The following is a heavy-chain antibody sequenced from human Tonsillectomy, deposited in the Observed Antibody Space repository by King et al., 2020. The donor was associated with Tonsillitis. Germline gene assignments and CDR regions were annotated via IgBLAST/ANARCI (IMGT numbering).Heavy chain of an antibody. J-gene: IGHJ6*02. CDR1: GFTIISHW. D-gene: IGHD3-3*01. V-gene: IGHV3-74*01. CDR3: ARPLILWSGYGHSYYYGMDV. Sequence: VQLVESGGGLVQPGGSLRLSCAASGFTIISHWMYWVRQAPGKGLVWVSHINSDGSNTNYADSVKGRFTISRDNAKNTLYLQMNSLRAEDTAVYYCARPLILWSGYGHSYYYGMDVWGQGTTVTVSS. CDR2: INSDGSNT.